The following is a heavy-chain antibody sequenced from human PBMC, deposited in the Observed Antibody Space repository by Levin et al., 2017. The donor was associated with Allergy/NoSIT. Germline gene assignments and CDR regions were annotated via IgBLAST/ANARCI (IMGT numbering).Heavy chain of an antibody. J-gene: IGHJ4*02. Sequence: PSETLSLTCAASGFTFSSYAMSWVRQAPGKGLEWVSTISGSGGTTYYADSVKGRFTISRDNSKNTLYLQMNSLRAEDTAVYYCAKRGLLDYWGQGTLVTVSS. CDR3: AKRGLLDY. D-gene: IGHD2-21*01. CDR1: GFTFSSYA. V-gene: IGHV3-23*01. CDR2: ISGSGGTT.